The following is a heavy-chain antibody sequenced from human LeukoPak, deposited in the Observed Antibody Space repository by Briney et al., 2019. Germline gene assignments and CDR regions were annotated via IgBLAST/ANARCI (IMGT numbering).Heavy chain of an antibody. CDR2: ISSSSSTI. Sequence: GGSLRLSCAASGFTFSSYSMNWVRQAPGKGLEWVPYISSSSSTIYYADSVKGRFTISRDNAKNSLYLQMNSLRAEDTAVYYFARDVPNYYGMDVWGQGTTVTVS. CDR3: ARDVPNYYGMDV. J-gene: IGHJ6*02. CDR1: GFTFSSYS. D-gene: IGHD6-6*01. V-gene: IGHV3-48*01.